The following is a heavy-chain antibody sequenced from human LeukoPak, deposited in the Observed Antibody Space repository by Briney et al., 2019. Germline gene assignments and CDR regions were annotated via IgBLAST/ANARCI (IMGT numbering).Heavy chain of an antibody. CDR2: IYYSGST. Sequence: SQTLSLTCTVSGGSISSGGYYWSWIRQHPGKGLEWIGYIYYSGSTYYNPSLKSRVTISVDTSKNQFSLKLSSVTAADTAVYYCATTGGSHSNYYYGMDVWGQGTTVTASS. D-gene: IGHD3-10*01. CDR3: ATTGGSHSNYYYGMDV. J-gene: IGHJ6*02. CDR1: GGSISSGGYY. V-gene: IGHV4-31*03.